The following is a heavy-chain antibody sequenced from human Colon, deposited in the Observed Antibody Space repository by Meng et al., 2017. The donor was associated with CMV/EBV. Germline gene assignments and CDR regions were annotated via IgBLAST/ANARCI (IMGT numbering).Heavy chain of an antibody. CDR2: IYYSGYT. V-gene: IGHV4-39*07. CDR1: GGSISSSTYY. Sequence: QLHLQQSGPGWVKPSETLSLTCTVSGGSISSSTYYSGWIRQTPGKGLEWIGNIYYSGYTYYNPSLKSRLTISVDTSKNQFSLKLTSATAADTAVYYCATDYGDYYFDRWGQGTLVTVSS. J-gene: IGHJ4*02. CDR3: ATDYGDYYFDR. D-gene: IGHD4-17*01.